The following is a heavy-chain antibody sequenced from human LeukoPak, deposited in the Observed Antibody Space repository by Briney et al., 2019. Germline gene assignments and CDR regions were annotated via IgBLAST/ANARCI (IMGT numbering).Heavy chain of an antibody. V-gene: IGHV3-74*01. CDR2: INSDGSST. Sequence: QSGGSLRLSCAASGFTFSNYWMHWVRQAPGKGLVWVSRINSDGSSTSYADSVKGRFTISRDNAKNTLYLQMNSLRAEDTAVYYCARDRGVGAITERFDYWGQGISVTVSS. D-gene: IGHD1-26*01. CDR3: ARDRGVGAITERFDY. CDR1: GFTFSNYW. J-gene: IGHJ4*02.